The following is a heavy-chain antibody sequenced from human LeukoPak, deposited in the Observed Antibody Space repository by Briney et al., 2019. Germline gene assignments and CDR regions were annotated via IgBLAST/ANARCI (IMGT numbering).Heavy chain of an antibody. CDR2: VNPNSGHT. CDR3: ARGAPGSYCSGGSCPYFDY. D-gene: IGHD2-15*01. Sequence: GASVKGSCKASGYTFTSYDINWVRQATGQGLEWMGWVNPNSGHTGYAQKFQGRVTVTRNTSISTAYMDLSSLRSEDTAVYYCARGAPGSYCSGGSCPYFDYWGQGTLVSVSS. CDR1: GYTFTSYD. V-gene: IGHV1-8*01. J-gene: IGHJ4*02.